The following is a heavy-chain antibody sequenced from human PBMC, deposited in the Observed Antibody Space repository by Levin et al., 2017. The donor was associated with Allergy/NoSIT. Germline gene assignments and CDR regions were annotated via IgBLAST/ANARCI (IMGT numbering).Heavy chain of an antibody. J-gene: IGHJ6*02. CDR3: AREGASSWSGEVGDGGYYYYYYGMDV. CDR2: IYYSGST. CDR1: GGSISSYY. V-gene: IGHV4-59*01. D-gene: IGHD6-13*01. Sequence: GSLRLSCTVSGGSISSYYWSWIRQPPGKGLEWIGYIYYSGSTNYNPSLKSRVTISVDTSKNQFSLKLSSVTAADTAVYYCAREGASSWSGEVGDGGYYYYYYGMDVWGQGTTVTVSS.